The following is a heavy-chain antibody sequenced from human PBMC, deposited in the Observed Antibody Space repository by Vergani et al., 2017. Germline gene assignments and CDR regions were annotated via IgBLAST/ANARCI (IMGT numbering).Heavy chain of an antibody. CDR3: TRHVPCGDGACLHFDH. D-gene: IGHD2-21*01. V-gene: IGHV5-51*01. J-gene: IGHJ4*02. CDR2: IHPADSDT. CDR1: GYSFTNYW. Sequence: EVQLVQSGAEVKKPGESLKISCQISGYSFTNYWIGWVRQMPGKGLEWMGIIHPADSDTRYSPSFQGQVTISVDKSISTAYLQRSSLRASDSAMYYCTRHVPCGDGACLHFDHWGQGTQVTVSS.